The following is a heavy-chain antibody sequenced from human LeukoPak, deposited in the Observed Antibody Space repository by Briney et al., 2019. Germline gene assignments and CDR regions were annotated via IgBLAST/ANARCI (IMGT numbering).Heavy chain of an antibody. CDR3: ARDGAYSGSYRAAFDI. CDR2: ISSGSTTI. V-gene: IGHV3-48*04. CDR1: GFTFITYS. J-gene: IGHJ3*02. Sequence: GGSLRLSFAASGFTFITYSMNWVRQAPGKGLEWVSYISSGSTTIYNADSVKGRFTISRDNAKNSLYLQMNSLRAEDTAVYYCARDGAYSGSYRAAFDIWGQGTMVTVSS. D-gene: IGHD1-26*01.